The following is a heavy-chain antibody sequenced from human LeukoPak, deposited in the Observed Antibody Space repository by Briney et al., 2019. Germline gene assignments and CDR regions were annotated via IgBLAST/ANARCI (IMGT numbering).Heavy chain of an antibody. Sequence: ASVKVSCKASGYAFTSYGISWVRQAPGQGLEWMGWISAYNGNTNYAQKLQGRVTKTTDTSTSTAYMELRSLRSDDTAVYYCARASVLRFLEWFAADWGQGTLVTVSS. CDR2: ISAYNGNT. CDR1: GYAFTSYG. CDR3: ARASVLRFLEWFAAD. D-gene: IGHD3-3*01. V-gene: IGHV1-18*01. J-gene: IGHJ4*02.